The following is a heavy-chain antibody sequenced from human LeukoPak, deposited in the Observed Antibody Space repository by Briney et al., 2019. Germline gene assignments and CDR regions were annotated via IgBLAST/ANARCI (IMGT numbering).Heavy chain of an antibody. CDR3: ARDGRITIFGVVTSYFGY. J-gene: IGHJ4*02. CDR2: IKQDGSEK. D-gene: IGHD3-3*01. CDR1: GFTFSSYW. V-gene: IGHV3-7*01. Sequence: GESLRLSCAASGFTFSSYWMSWVRQAPGKGLEWVANIKQDGSEKYYVDSVKGRFTISRDNAKNSLYLQMNSLRAEDTAVYYCARDGRITIFGVVTSYFGYWGQGTLVTVSS.